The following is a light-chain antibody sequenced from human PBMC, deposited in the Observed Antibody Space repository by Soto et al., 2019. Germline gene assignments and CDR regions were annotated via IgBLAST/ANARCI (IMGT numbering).Light chain of an antibody. Sequence: EIVMTQSPATLSVSPGERATLSCRSSESVSSNLAWYQQQPGQAPRLLIYGASTRATGIPARFSGSGSGTEFTLTISSLQSEEFAVYYCQQYNKWPPWTFGQGTKVEIK. V-gene: IGKV3-15*01. CDR2: GAS. J-gene: IGKJ1*01. CDR1: ESVSSN. CDR3: QQYNKWPPWT.